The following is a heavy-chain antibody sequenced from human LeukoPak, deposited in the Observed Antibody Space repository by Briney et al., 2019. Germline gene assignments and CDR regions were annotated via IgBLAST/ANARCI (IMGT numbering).Heavy chain of an antibody. Sequence: SETLSLTCSVSGDSVSRSDSSWDWIRQPPGKGLEWIGTIYYSGRTYYSPSLKSRVTMSVDPSNNQFSLNLRSVTAADTAVYYCARRRYYDGSGYLEWGQGTLLSVSS. J-gene: IGHJ1*01. CDR2: IYYSGRT. V-gene: IGHV4-39*01. D-gene: IGHD3-22*01. CDR1: GDSVSRSDSS. CDR3: ARRRYYDGSGYLE.